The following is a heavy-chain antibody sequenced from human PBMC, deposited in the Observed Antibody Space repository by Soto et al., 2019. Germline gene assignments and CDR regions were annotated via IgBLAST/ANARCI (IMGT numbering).Heavy chain of an antibody. CDR1: GYTLTDLS. Sequence: ASVKVSCKVSGYTLTDLSMHWARQAPGKGLEWMGGFDPEDGETIYAQKFQGRVTMTRDTSTSTVYMELSSLRSEDTAVYYCARDRGDGYRLYHCFEPWGQGTLVPVSS. CDR2: FDPEDGET. CDR3: ARDRGDGYRLYHCFEP. V-gene: IGHV1-24*01. J-gene: IGHJ5*02. D-gene: IGHD3-10*01.